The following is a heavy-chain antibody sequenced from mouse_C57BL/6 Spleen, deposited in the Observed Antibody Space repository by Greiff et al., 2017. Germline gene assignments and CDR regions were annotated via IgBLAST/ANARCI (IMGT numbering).Heavy chain of an antibody. CDR3: ARRSYDWYYGPRYCDV. CDR1: GFSLSTSGMG. CDR2: IYWDDDK. J-gene: IGHJ1*03. D-gene: IGHD2-3*01. V-gene: IGHV8-12*01. Sequence: QVQLKASGPGILQSSQTLSLTCSFSGFSLSTSGMGVSWIRQPSGKGLEWLAHIYWDDDKRYNPSLKSRRTISKDTSRRQVFLKITSVDTADTATYYCARRSYDWYYGPRYCDVWGTGTTVTVSS.